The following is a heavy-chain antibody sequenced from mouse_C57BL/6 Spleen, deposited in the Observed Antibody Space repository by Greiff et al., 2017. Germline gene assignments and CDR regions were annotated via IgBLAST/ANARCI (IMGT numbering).Heavy chain of an antibody. CDR1: GFSLTSYG. D-gene: IGHD1-1*01. V-gene: IGHV2-2*01. J-gene: IGHJ1*03. CDR2: IWSGGSP. CDR3: ARNTPDYYGSSGYFDV. Sequence: VKLVESGPGLVQPSQSLSITCTVSGFSLTSYGVHWVRQSPGKGLEWLGVIWSGGSPDYNAAFISRLSISKDNSKSQVFFKMNSLQADDTAIYYCARNTPDYYGSSGYFDVWGTGTTVTVSS.